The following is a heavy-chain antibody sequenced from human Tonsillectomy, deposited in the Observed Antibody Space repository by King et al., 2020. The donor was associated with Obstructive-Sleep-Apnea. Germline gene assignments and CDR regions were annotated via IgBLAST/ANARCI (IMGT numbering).Heavy chain of an antibody. V-gene: IGHV3-9*01. J-gene: IGHJ6*02. D-gene: IGHD1-26*01. Sequence: VQLVESGGGLVQPGRSLRLSCAASGFTFDDYAMHWVRQPPGKGLEWVSGISWRSGNIDYTDSVKGRFTISRDNAKNSLYLQMNSLRAEDTALYYCVKGISGRPYDGMDVWGQGTTVTVSS. CDR1: GFTFDDYA. CDR2: ISWRSGNI. CDR3: VKGISGRPYDGMDV.